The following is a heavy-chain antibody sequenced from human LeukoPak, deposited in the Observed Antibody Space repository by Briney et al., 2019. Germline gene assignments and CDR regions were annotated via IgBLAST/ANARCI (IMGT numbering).Heavy chain of an antibody. V-gene: IGHV1-69*04. CDR3: ARDWGGDYYDSSGIDY. J-gene: IGHJ4*02. CDR2: IIPILGIA. CDR1: GGTFSSYA. D-gene: IGHD3-22*01. Sequence: SVKVSCKVSGGTFSSYAISWVRQAPGQGLEWRGRIIPILGIANYTQKFQGRVTITADKSTSTAYMELSSLRSEDTAVYYCARDWGGDYYDSSGIDYWGQGTLVTVSS.